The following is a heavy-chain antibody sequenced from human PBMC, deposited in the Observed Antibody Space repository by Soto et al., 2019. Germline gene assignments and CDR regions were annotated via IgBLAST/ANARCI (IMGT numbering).Heavy chain of an antibody. CDR2: AYHNGLT. J-gene: IGHJ4*02. D-gene: IGHD6-19*01. CDR3: ARDAAVTGEHDRFEY. CDR1: VDSVTSNVW. V-gene: IGHV4-4*02. Sequence: SETLSLTCAFSVDSVTSNVWWSWVRQPPGKGLEWIGEAYHNGLTDYNPSLKSRVTMSVDKSKNEFSLKLTSLTAADTAIYYCARDAAVTGEHDRFEYWGQGTLVTVSS.